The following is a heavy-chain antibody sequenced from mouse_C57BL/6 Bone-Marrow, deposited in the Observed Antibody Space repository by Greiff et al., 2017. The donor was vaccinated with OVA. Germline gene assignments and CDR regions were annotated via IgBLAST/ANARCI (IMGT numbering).Heavy chain of an antibody. V-gene: IGHV1-26*01. CDR2: INPNNGGT. J-gene: IGHJ1*03. CDR3: ARWVLLRYPYWYFDV. CDR1: GYTFTDYY. D-gene: IGHD1-1*01. Sequence: EVQLQQSGPELVKPGASVKISCKASGYTFTDYYMNWVKQSHGKSLEWIGDINPNNGGTSYNQKFKGKATLTVDKSSSTAYMELRSLTSEDSAVYYCARWVLLRYPYWYFDVWGTGTTVTVSS.